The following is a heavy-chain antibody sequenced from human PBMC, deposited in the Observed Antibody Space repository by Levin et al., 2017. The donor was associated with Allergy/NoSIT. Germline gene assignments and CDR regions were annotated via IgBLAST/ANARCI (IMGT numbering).Heavy chain of an antibody. CDR2: IGTAGDT. CDR3: ARGPLYGAQNWYFDR. J-gene: IGHJ2*01. CDR1: GFTFSSYD. V-gene: IGHV3-13*01. Sequence: HPGGSLRLSCAASGFTFSSYDMHWVRQATGKGLEWVSAIGTAGDTYYPGSVKGRFTISRENAKNSLYLQMNSLRAGDTAVYYCARGPLYGAQNWYFDRWGRGTLVTVSS. D-gene: IGHD4-17*01.